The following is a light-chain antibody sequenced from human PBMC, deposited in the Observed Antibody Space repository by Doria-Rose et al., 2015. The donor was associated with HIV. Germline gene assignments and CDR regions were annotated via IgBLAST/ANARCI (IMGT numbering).Light chain of an antibody. CDR2: DGS. V-gene: IGKV3-20*01. Sequence: EIVMTQSPGTLSLSPGERATLSCRASQSFSSTYLAWYQQKPVQAHSLLIYDGSTRATGIPDRFSASGSGTDFTLTINRLEPEDFALYYCHQYGTSWTFGQGTKVEI. CDR1: QSFSSTY. J-gene: IGKJ1*01. CDR3: HQYGTSWT.